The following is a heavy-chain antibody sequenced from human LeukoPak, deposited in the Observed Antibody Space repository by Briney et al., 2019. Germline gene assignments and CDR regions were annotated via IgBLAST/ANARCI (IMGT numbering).Heavy chain of an antibody. D-gene: IGHD2-2*01. CDR1: GFTFSNYA. Sequence: PGGSLGLSCSASGFTFSNYAMHWVRQAPGKGLEYVSAISSYGGSTFYADSVKGRFTISRDNSKNTLYLQMSSLRAEDTAVYYCVKDSRVYCSSASCYGYFDYWGQGTLVTVSS. CDR3: VKDSRVYCSSASCYGYFDY. J-gene: IGHJ4*02. V-gene: IGHV3-64D*06. CDR2: ISSYGGST.